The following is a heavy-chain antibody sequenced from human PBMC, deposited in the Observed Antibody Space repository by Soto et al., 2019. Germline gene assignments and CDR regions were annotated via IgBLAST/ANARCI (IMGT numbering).Heavy chain of an antibody. CDR3: GIFLGVSGNDVGDYDYLVA. CDR2: IHNGRST. CDR1: GSSIISTCYY. V-gene: IGHV4-39*01. D-gene: IGHD3-16*01. Sequence: PSETLSLTCTVSGSSIISTCYYWGWIRQPPGKGLEWIGNIHNGRSTYYTPSLKSRVTISVDTTKNQFSLRQSYVTTADTAVYYCGIFLGVSGNDVGDYDYLVAGGKGTRLTFSS. J-gene: IGHJ6*04.